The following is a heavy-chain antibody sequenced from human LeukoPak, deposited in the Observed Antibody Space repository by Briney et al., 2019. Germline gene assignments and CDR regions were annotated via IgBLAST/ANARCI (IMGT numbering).Heavy chain of an antibody. V-gene: IGHV1-2*02. J-gene: IGHJ4*02. CDR2: INPNSGGT. Sequence: ASVKVSCKTSGYTFTDYYMHWVRQAPGQGLEWMGWINPNSGGTNYAQKFQGRVTMTRDKSISTAYMELYSLRSDDTAVYYCARDPPGVRYGRPIFDFWGQGTLVTVSS. D-gene: IGHD2-8*01. CDR3: ARDPPGVRYGRPIFDF. CDR1: GYTFTDYY.